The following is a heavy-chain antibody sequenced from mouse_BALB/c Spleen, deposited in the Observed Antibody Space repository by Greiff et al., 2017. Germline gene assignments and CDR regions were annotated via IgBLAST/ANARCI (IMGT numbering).Heavy chain of an antibody. CDR2: ISSGGSYT. CDR3: ARIHYYGFTRYFDV. CDR1: GFTFSSYA. J-gene: IGHJ1*01. D-gene: IGHD1-2*01. V-gene: IGHV5-9-1*01. Sequence: EVMLVESGGGLVKPGGSLKLSCAASGFTFSSYAMSWVRQTPEKRLEWVATISSGGSYTYYPDSVKGRFTISRDNAKNTLYLQMSSLRSEDTAMYYCARIHYYGFTRYFDVWGAGTTVTVSS.